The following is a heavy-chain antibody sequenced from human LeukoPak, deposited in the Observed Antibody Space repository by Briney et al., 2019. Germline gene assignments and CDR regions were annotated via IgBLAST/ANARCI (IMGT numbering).Heavy chain of an antibody. D-gene: IGHD1-26*01. V-gene: IGHV3-21*01. CDR1: GFTFSSYS. J-gene: IGHJ3*02. Sequence: GGSLRLSCAASGFTFSSYSMNWVRQAPGKGLEWVSSISSSSSYIYYADSVKGSFTISRDNAKNSLYLQMNSMRAEDTAVYYCARMISIPGPVCRWEHLCRNAFDIWGQGTMVTVSS. CDR3: ARMISIPGPVCRWEHLCRNAFDI. CDR2: ISSSSSYI.